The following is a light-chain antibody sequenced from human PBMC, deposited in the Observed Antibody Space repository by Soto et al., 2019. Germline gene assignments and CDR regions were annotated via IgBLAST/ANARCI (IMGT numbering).Light chain of an antibody. J-gene: IGKJ3*01. Sequence: DIQMTQSPSSLSASVGDRVTVTCRAGQSISRYLNWYQQRPGKAPKLLIYSASTLQTGVPSRFSGSGSGTDFTLTISSLQPEAFETYYCQHSYNGPFTFGPGTKVDIK. CDR3: QHSYNGPFT. CDR1: QSISRY. V-gene: IGKV1-39*01. CDR2: SAS.